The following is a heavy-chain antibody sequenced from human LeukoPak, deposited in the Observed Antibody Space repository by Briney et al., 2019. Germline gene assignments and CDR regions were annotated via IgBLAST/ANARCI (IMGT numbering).Heavy chain of an antibody. J-gene: IGHJ5*02. CDR2: ISSSSSYI. V-gene: IGHV3-21*01. CDR3: ARGLVDGGYA. CDR1: GFTFSSYS. Sequence: GGSLRLSCAASGFTFSSYSMNWVRQAPGKGLEWVSSISSSSSYIYYADSVKGRFTISRDNAKNSLCLQMNSLRAEDTAVYYCARGLVDGGYAWGQGTLVTVSS. D-gene: IGHD5-12*01.